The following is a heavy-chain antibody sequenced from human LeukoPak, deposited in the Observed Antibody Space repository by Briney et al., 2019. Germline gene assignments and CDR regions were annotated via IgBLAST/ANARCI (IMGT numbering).Heavy chain of an antibody. CDR2: IYYREIT. CDR3: VGYCSSTSCSGQTDY. D-gene: IGHD2-2*01. V-gene: IGHV4-59*08. J-gene: IGHJ4*02. CDR1: GGSISSYY. Sequence: SETLSLTCTISGGSISSYYWSWIRQPPGKGLEWIGYIYYREITNYNPSLKRRVIISVDTSKNQFSLKLSSVTAADTAVYYCVGYCSSTSCSGQTDYWGQGTLVTVSS.